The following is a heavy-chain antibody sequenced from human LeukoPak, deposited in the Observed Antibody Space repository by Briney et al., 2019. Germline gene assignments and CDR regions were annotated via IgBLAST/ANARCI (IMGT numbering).Heavy chain of an antibody. CDR2: IYYSGST. D-gene: IGHD2-2*01. J-gene: IGHJ4*02. V-gene: IGHV4-39*01. CDR1: GGSISSSSYS. Sequence: SETLSLTCTVSGGSISSSSYSWGWIRQPPGKGLEWIGSIYYSGSTYYNPSLKSRVTISVDTSKNQFSLKLSSVTAADTAVYHCARHAVGYCSSTSCSHFDYWGQGTLVTVSS. CDR3: ARHAVGYCSSTSCSHFDY.